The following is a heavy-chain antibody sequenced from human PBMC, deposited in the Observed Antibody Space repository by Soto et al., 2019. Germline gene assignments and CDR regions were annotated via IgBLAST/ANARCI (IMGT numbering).Heavy chain of an antibody. CDR2: ISAYNGNT. CDR1: GYTFTSYG. V-gene: IGHV1-18*01. J-gene: IGHJ6*02. D-gene: IGHD2-2*01. Sequence: QVQLVQSGAEVKKPGASVKVSCKASGYTFTSYGISWVRQAPGQGLEWMGWISAYNGNTNYAQKLQGRVTMTTNTSTSTAYMELRSLRSDDTAVYYCARDELVVVPAAIDYYGMDVWGQGTTVTVSS. CDR3: ARDELVVVPAAIDYYGMDV.